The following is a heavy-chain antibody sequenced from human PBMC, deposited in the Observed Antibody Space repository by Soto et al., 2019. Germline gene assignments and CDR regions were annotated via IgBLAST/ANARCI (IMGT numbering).Heavy chain of an antibody. CDR3: AKDLRDQLPGSGSYYNPFDY. D-gene: IGHD3-10*01. CDR2: ISYDGSNK. J-gene: IGHJ4*02. Sequence: QVQLVESGGGVVQPGRSLRLSCAASGFTFSSYGMHWVRQAPGKGLEWVAVISYDGSNKYYADSVKGRFTISRDNSKNTLYLQMNSLRAEDTAVYYCAKDLRDQLPGSGSYYNPFDYWGQGTLVTVSS. V-gene: IGHV3-30*18. CDR1: GFTFSSYG.